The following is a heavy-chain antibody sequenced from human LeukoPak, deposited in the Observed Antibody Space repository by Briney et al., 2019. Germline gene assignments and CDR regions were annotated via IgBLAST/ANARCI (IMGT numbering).Heavy chain of an antibody. Sequence: ASVKVSCKASGYTFNAYYMHWVRQAPGQGLEWMGWIVVDSGATNYAPKFQGRVTMTRDTSISTAYMELSGLRSDDTALYYCTRDGVPAPEEFDYWGQGTLVTVPS. J-gene: IGHJ4*02. CDR2: IVVDSGAT. D-gene: IGHD2-2*01. CDR1: GYTFNAYY. V-gene: IGHV1-2*02. CDR3: TRDGVPAPEEFDY.